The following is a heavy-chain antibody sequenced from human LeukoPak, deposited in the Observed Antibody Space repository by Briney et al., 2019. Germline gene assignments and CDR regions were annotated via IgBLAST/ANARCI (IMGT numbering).Heavy chain of an antibody. D-gene: IGHD2-21*01. CDR2: IYNSGSS. V-gene: IGHV4-59*01. Sequence: SETLSLTCTVSGASFGSYSWSWIRQPPGKGLEWIGYIYNSGSSYNPSLKSRVTISVDTSKNQFSLKLSSVTAADTAVYYCARDLGDTDDAFDIXGQGTMVTVSS. J-gene: IGHJ3*02. CDR1: GASFGSYS. CDR3: ARDLGDTDDAFDI.